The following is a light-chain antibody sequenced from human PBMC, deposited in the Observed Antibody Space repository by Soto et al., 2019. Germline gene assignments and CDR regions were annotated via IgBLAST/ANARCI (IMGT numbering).Light chain of an antibody. CDR1: SSDVGGYDF. CDR3: SSYRSDTNQVQ. J-gene: IGLJ2*01. V-gene: IGLV2-14*01. Sequence: QSALTQPASVSGSPGQSITISCTGTSSDVGGYDFVSWYQHHPGRAPKLIIYEVSSRPSGVSYRFSGSKSDNTASLTISGLQAEDEAEYHCSSYRSDTNQVQFGGGTKLTVL. CDR2: EVS.